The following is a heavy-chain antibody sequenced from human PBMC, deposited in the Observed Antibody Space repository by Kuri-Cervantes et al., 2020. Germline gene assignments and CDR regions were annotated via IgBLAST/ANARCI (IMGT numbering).Heavy chain of an antibody. D-gene: IGHD4-11*01. CDR3: ARVGYSNYWFDP. Sequence: LRLCCTVSGGSISSGGYYWSWIRQHPGKGLEWIGYIYYSGSTYYNPSLKGLVTISVDTSKNQFSLKLSSVTAADTAVYYCARVGYSNYWFDPWGQGTLVTVSS. CDR2: IYYSGST. V-gene: IGHV4-31*01. J-gene: IGHJ5*02. CDR1: GGSISSGGYY.